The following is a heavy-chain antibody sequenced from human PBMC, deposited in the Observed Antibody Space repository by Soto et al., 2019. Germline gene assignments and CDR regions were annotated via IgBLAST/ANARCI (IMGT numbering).Heavy chain of an antibody. V-gene: IGHV3-23*01. CDR1: GFTFSSYA. J-gene: IGHJ4*02. CDR3: XXXXXXXXXLPFDY. Sequence: EVQLLESGGGLVQPGGSLRLSCAASGFTFSSYAMSWVRQAPGKGLEWVGSISGRGGSTYYADSVKGRFTISRDNSKXXXXXXXXXXXXXXXXXXXXXXXXXXXXXLPFDYWGQGTLVTVSS. CDR2: ISGRGGST.